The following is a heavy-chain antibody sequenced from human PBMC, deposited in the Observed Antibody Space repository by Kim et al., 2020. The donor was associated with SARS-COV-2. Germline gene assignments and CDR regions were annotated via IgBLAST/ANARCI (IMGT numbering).Heavy chain of an antibody. CDR3: ARVEAPDYGVLFVP. V-gene: IGHV4-61*02. D-gene: IGHD4-17*01. Sequence: NPSLKSRVSISVDTSKNQFSLKLSSVTAADTAVYCCARVEAPDYGVLFVPWGQATLVTVSS. J-gene: IGHJ5*02.